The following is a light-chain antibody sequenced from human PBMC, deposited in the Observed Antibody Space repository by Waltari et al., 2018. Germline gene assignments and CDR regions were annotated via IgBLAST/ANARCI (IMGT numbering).Light chain of an antibody. Sequence: EIVFTQSPGTASFSPGERATLSCRASQSVNNNNLAWYQQKPGQAPRLVIYGASSRATGIPDRFRGRGSGTDFSLTISRLEPEDFAVYYCQQHGNVPETFGPGTKVEIK. CDR2: GAS. J-gene: IGKJ1*01. V-gene: IGKV3-20*01. CDR3: QQHGNVPET. CDR1: QSVNNNN.